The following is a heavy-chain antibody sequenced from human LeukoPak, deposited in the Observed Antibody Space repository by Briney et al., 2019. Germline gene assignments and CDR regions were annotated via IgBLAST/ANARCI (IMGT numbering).Heavy chain of an antibody. J-gene: IGHJ4*02. CDR2: ISYDGSNK. CDR1: GFTFSSYA. V-gene: IGHV3-30-3*01. Sequence: GGSLRLSCAASGFTFSSYAMHWVRQAPGKGLEWVAVISYDGSNKYYADSVKGRFTISRDNSKNTLYLQMNSLRAEDTAVYYCARDYRTFGGVIVILLAYWGQGTLVTVSS. D-gene: IGHD3-16*02. CDR3: ARDYRTFGGVIVILLAY.